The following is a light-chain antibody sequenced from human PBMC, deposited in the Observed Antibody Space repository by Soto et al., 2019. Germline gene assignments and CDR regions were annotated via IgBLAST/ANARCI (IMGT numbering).Light chain of an antibody. Sequence: QSALTQPPSASGSPGQSVTISCTGTRSDVGGYTYVSWYQQHPAKAPKLLIYEVNKRPSGVPDRFSGSKSGNTASLTVSGLQAEDEGDYYCSSYSGSNNLGVFGGGTKLTVL. J-gene: IGLJ2*01. CDR2: EVN. V-gene: IGLV2-8*01. CDR3: SSYSGSNNLGV. CDR1: RSDVGGYTY.